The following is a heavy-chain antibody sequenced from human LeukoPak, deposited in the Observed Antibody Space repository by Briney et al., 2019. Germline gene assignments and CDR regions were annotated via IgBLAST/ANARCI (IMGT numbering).Heavy chain of an antibody. CDR2: IYYSGST. CDR3: ARGTIHLRWYQYYFDY. J-gene: IGHJ4*02. Sequence: SETLSLTCTVSGGSISSYYWSWIRQPPGKGLEWIGYIYYSGSTNYNPSLKSRVTISVDTSKNQFSLKLSSVTAADTAVYYCARGTIHLRWYQYYFDYWGQGTLVTVSS. CDR1: GGSISSYY. D-gene: IGHD4-23*01. V-gene: IGHV4-59*01.